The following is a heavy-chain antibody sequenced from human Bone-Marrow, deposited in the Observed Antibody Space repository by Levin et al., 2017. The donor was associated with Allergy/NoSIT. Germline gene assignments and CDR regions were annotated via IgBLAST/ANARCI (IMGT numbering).Heavy chain of an antibody. CDR1: GFTFSSYS. V-gene: IGHV3-21*01. D-gene: IGHD3-10*01. J-gene: IGHJ4*02. CDR3: ARVRYYGSELKY. CDR2: ISSSSSYI. Sequence: ASVKVSCAASGFTFSSYSMNWVRQAPGKGLEWVSSISSSSSYIYYADSVKGRFTISRDNAKNSLYLQMNSLRAEDTAVYYCARVRYYGSELKYWGQGTLVTVSS.